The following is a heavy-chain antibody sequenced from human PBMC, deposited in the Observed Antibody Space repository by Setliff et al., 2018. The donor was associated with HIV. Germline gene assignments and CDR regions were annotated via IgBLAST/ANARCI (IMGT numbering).Heavy chain of an antibody. Sequence: WASVKVSCKASGYTFTGYFIHWVRQAPGQGLEWMGQINPNRGDTKSHHKFADRLIMSRDTSLTTVYMELTGLRSDDTAVYYCARVSSFNKIIREAFDIWGQGTLVTVSS. CDR1: GYTFTGYF. J-gene: IGHJ3*02. CDR2: INPNRGDT. V-gene: IGHV1-2*06. CDR3: ARVSSFNKIIREAFDI. D-gene: IGHD3-10*01.